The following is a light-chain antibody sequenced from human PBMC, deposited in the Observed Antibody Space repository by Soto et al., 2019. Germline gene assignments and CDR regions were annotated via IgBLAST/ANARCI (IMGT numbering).Light chain of an antibody. CDR2: GAS. V-gene: IGKV3-15*01. CDR3: QQYNNWPPWT. CDR1: QSVSSN. J-gene: IGKJ1*01. Sequence: EIVMTQSPATLSFSPGERATLSCRASQSVSSNLAWYQQKPVQAPRLLIYGASTRATGIPARFSGSGSGTEFTLTISSLQSEDFAVYYCQQYNNWPPWTFGQGTKVEIK.